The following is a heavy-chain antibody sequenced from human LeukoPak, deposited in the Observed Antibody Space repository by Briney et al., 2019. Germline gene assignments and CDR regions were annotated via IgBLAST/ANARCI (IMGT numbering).Heavy chain of an antibody. Sequence: GGSLRLSCAASGFTFSSYAMSWVRQAPGKGLEWVAVIWFDGSNKYYVDSVKGRFTISRDNSKNTVYLQMDSLRAEDTAVYYCAREIHALLGYDTGWPKFDYWAQGPLVTVSS. J-gene: IGHJ4*02. CDR1: GFTFSSYA. V-gene: IGHV3-33*08. CDR2: IWFDGSNK. CDR3: AREIHALLGYDTGWPKFDY. D-gene: IGHD6-19*01.